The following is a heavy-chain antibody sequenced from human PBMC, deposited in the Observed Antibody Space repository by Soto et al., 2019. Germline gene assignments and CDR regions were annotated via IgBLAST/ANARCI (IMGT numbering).Heavy chain of an antibody. CDR3: ARDRVTNSSGWSGAFDI. CDR1: GGSISSYY. CDR2: IYYSGST. D-gene: IGHD6-19*01. Sequence: PSETLSLTCTVSGGSISSYYWSWIRQPPGKGLEWIGYIYYSGSTNYNPSLKSRVTISVDTSKNQFSLKLSSVTAADTAVYYCARDRVTNSSGWSGAFDIWGQGTMVTVSS. J-gene: IGHJ3*02. V-gene: IGHV4-59*01.